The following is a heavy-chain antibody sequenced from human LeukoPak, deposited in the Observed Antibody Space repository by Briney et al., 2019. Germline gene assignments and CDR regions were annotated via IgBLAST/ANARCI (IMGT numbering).Heavy chain of an antibody. J-gene: IGHJ5*02. Sequence: PGASVKVSCKVSGYTLTELSMHWVRQAPGKGLEWMGGFDPEDGETIYAQKFQGRATMTEDTSTDTAYMELSSLRSEDTAVYYCATRELLRFRWFDPWGQGTLVTVSS. CDR2: FDPEDGET. CDR3: ATRELLRFRWFDP. D-gene: IGHD1-26*01. V-gene: IGHV1-24*01. CDR1: GYTLTELS.